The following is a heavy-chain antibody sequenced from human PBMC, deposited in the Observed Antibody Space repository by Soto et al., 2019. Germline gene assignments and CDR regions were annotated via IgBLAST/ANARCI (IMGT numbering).Heavy chain of an antibody. CDR1: GFTVSSTY. J-gene: IGHJ4*02. D-gene: IGHD5-12*01. Sequence: VQLVESGGGLVQPGGSLRLSCAASGFTVSSTYMSWVRQAPGKGLEWVSVIYSGGTTYYADSVKGRFTISRDNSKNTLFLQMSSLRVEDTAVYYCARSLGYSGFVYFDYWGQGTLVTVSS. CDR3: ARSLGYSGFVYFDY. V-gene: IGHV3-66*01. CDR2: IYSGGTT.